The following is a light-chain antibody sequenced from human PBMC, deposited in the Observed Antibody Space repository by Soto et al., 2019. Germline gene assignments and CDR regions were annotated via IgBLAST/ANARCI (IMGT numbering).Light chain of an antibody. V-gene: IGKV3-20*01. CDR2: GAS. Sequence: EIVLTQSPGTLSLSPGERATLSCRASQSVSRYLAWYQQKPGQAPRLLIYGASSRATGIPDRFSGSGSGTDFTLTISRLEPEDFAVYYCQQYGSSPITFGQGTRLAI. CDR3: QQYGSSPIT. CDR1: QSVSRY. J-gene: IGKJ5*01.